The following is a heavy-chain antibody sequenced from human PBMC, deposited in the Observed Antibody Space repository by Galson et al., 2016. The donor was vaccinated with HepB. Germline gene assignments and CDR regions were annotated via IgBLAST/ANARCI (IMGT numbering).Heavy chain of an antibody. Sequence: SETLSLTCSFSAGSFTGYYWSWIRQSPDKGLEWIGEINHSGVIDYNPSLKSRVTIVMDTAKNQFSLKVSSVTTADAAVYFCARSGYGYGACFQHWGQGTLVSVSS. J-gene: IGHJ1*01. D-gene: IGHD5-18*01. CDR3: ARSGYGYGACFQH. CDR2: INHSGVI. CDR1: AGSFTGYY. V-gene: IGHV4-34*01.